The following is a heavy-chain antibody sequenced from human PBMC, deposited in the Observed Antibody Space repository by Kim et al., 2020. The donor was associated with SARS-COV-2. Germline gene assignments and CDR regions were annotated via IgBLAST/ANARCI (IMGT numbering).Heavy chain of an antibody. CDR3: AKDRGYCSSTSCYLLGLGY. CDR2: ISGDGWST. D-gene: IGHD2-2*01. V-gene: IGHV3-43*02. Sequence: GGSLRLSCAASGFTFDDYAMHWVRQAPGKGLEWVSLISGDGWSTYYADSVKGRFNISRDNSKNSLYLQMNSLRTEDTALYYCAKDRGYCSSTSCYLLGLGYWGQGTLVTVSS. CDR1: GFTFDDYA. J-gene: IGHJ4*02.